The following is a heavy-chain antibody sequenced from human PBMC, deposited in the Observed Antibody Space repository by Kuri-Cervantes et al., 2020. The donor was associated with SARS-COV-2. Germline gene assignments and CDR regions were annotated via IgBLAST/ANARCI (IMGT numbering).Heavy chain of an antibody. CDR2: IYSGGST. D-gene: IGHD3-22*01. V-gene: IGHV3-53*01. CDR1: GFTVSSNY. CDR3: ASIVTGDSSSYY. Sequence: ETLSLTCAASGFTVSSNYMSWVRQAPGKGLEWVSVIYSGGSTYYADSVKGRFTISRDNSKNTLYLQMNSLRAEDTAVYYCASIVTGDSSSYYWGQGTLVTVSS. J-gene: IGHJ4*02.